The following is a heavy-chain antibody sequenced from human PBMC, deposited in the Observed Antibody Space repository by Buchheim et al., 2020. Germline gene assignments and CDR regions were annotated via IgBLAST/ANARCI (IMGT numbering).Heavy chain of an antibody. J-gene: IGHJ4*02. V-gene: IGHV4-30-4*01. Sequence: QVQLQESGPGLVKPSQTLSLTCTVSGGPTSSGDYYWSWIRQPPGKGLEWIGYIYYTGSAYYNPSLKSRVAISVDTSRDQFSLRLKSVTAADTAMYYCARSNGFGFSIDYWGQGT. CDR1: GGPTSSGDYY. CDR3: ARSNGFGFSIDY. D-gene: IGHD3-3*02. CDR2: IYYTGSA.